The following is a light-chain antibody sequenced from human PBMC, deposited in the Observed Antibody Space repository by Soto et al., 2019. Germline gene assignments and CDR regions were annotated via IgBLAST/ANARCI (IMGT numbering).Light chain of an antibody. CDR3: QQYVSLGR. CDR2: GAS. Sequence: NMLKKSPGTLSLKKGERATLSCRASQSVSTRLAWYQHKPGQAPRLLISGASTGATGIPPRFSGSGSGTDFTLTISRLEPEDFAVYYCQQYVSLGRFG. CDR1: QSVSTR. J-gene: IGKJ2*04. V-gene: IGKV3-20*01.